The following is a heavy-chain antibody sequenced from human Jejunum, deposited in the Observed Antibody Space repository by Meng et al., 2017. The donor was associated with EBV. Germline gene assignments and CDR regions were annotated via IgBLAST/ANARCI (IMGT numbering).Heavy chain of an antibody. CDR2: INTNTGYP. CDR3: ASVRPGGGWLDP. CDR1: GYNVSCSG. V-gene: IGHV7-4-1*02. D-gene: IGHD3-16*02. J-gene: IGHJ5*02. Sequence: VHLFQSWYELKKPGASVNCSCKASGYNVSCSGINCVRQAHGQGLRWMGWINTNTGYPTPAPYFTGRFVFSMDPSVSTAYLQITRLSTDDNAVSYCASVRPGGGWLDPWGQGTLVTVSS.